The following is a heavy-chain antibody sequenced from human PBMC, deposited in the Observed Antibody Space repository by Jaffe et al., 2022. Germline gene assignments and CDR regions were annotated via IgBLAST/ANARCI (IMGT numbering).Heavy chain of an antibody. Sequence: QITLKESGPTQVKPTQTLTLTCTFSGFSLSTSGVGVGWIRQPPGKALEWLALIYWNDDKPYSPSLRNRLTITKDTSKNQVVLRMTDMDPVDTGTYFCARVVAAAPVFGALDVWGQGTMVTVSS. J-gene: IGHJ3*01. D-gene: IGHD2-15*01. V-gene: IGHV2-5*01. CDR3: ARVVAAAPVFGALDV. CDR2: IYWNDDK. CDR1: GFSLSTSGVG.